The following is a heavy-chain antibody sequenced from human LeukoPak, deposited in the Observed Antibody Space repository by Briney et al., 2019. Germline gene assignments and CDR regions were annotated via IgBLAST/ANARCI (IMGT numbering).Heavy chain of an antibody. CDR2: IYYSGST. CDR3: ARPRHGVTTLYYFDY. Sequence: SQTLSLTCTVSGGSISSGSYYWSWIRQPPGKGLEWIGSIYYSGSTYYNPSLKSRVTISVDTSKNQFSLKLSSVTAADTAVYYCARPRHGVTTLYYFDYWGQGTLVTVSS. D-gene: IGHD1-14*01. CDR1: GGSISSGSYY. V-gene: IGHV4-39*01. J-gene: IGHJ4*02.